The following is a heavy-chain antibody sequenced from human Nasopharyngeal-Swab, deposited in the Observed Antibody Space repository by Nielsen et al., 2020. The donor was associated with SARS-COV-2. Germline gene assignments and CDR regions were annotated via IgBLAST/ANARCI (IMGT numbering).Heavy chain of an antibody. Sequence: GGSLRLSCAASGFTSSNYWMSWVRQAPGKGLEWVANIKQDGSEKYYVDSVKGRFTISRDNAKNSLYLQMNSLRVEDTAVYYCARSEIWGQGTLVTVSS. CDR1: GFTSSNYW. J-gene: IGHJ4*02. D-gene: IGHD5-24*01. CDR3: ARSEI. V-gene: IGHV3-7*01. CDR2: IKQDGSEK.